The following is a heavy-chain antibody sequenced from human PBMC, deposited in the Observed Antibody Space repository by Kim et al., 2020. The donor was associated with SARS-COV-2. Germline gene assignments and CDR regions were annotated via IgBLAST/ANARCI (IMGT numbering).Heavy chain of an antibody. V-gene: IGHV3-64D*09. CDR3: VKDESSGWYTPTPGN. J-gene: IGHJ4*02. D-gene: IGHD6-19*01. Sequence: DSVKGRFTISRDNSKNTLYLQMSSLRAEDTAVYYCVKDESSGWYTPTPGNWGQGTLVTVSS.